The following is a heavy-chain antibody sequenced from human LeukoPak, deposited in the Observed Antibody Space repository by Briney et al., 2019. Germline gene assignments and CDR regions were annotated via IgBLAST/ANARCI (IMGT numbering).Heavy chain of an antibody. CDR3: ARDGYNYLYYYYYYMDV. CDR2: ISSSSSTI. D-gene: IGHD5-24*01. CDR1: GFTFSSYS. V-gene: IGHV3-48*04. Sequence: GGSLRLSCAASGFTFSSYSMNWVRQAPGKGLEWVSYISSSSSTIYYADSVKGRFTISRDNAKNSLYLQMNSLRAEDTAVYYCARDGYNYLYYYYYYMDVWGKGTTVTVSS. J-gene: IGHJ6*03.